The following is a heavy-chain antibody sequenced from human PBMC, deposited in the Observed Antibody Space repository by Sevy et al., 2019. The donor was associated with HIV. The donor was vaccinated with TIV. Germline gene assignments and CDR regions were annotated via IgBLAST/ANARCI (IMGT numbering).Heavy chain of an antibody. CDR1: GGSVTSDSYC. CDR3: ARMGGLTDYGMDV. CDR2: MFYTGST. D-gene: IGHD1-26*01. V-gene: IGHV4-61*01. J-gene: IGHJ6*02. Sequence: SETLSLTFTVSGGSVTSDSYCWTWIRQPPGKGLECLGYMFYTGSTNYNPSLMSRVTISVDTSKNQFSLKLSSVTAADTAVYYCARMGGLTDYGMDVWGQGTTVTVSS.